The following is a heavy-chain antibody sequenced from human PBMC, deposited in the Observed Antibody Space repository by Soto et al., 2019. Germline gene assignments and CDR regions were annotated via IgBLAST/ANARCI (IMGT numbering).Heavy chain of an antibody. CDR3: ARDGFYYDSSGPSPYYFDY. CDR2: ISYDGSNK. Sequence: PGGSLRLSCAASGFTFSSYAMHWVRQAPGKGLEWVAVISYDGSNKYYADSVKGRFTISRDNSKNTLYLQMNSLRAEDTAVYYCARDGFYYDSSGPSPYYFDYWGQGTLVTVSS. V-gene: IGHV3-30-3*01. CDR1: GFTFSSYA. D-gene: IGHD3-22*01. J-gene: IGHJ4*02.